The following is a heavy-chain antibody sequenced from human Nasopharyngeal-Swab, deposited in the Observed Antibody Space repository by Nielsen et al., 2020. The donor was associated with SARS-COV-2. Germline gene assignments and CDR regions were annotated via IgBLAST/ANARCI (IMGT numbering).Heavy chain of an antibody. Sequence: SETLSLTCTVSGGSITSYYWSWIRQPPGKGLEWIGSIYYSGTTHYNPSLRSRVAISIDTSKTQFSLNLISVTAADTAVYYCARSLVGVSRHFDYWGQGALVTVSS. V-gene: IGHV4-59*08. CDR3: ARSLVGVSRHFDY. J-gene: IGHJ4*02. CDR1: GGSITSYY. CDR2: IYYSGTT. D-gene: IGHD1-26*01.